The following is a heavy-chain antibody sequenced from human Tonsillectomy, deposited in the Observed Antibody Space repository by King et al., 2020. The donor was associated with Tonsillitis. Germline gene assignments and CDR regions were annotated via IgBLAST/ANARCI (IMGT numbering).Heavy chain of an antibody. Sequence: VQLVESGGGVVQPGRSLRLSCAASGFTFSSYAMHWVRQAPGKGLEWVAVISYDGSNKYYADSVKGRFTISRDNSKNTLYLQMNSLRAEDTAVYYCARDDLYTSGWGDYYYYGMDVWGQGTTVTDSS. CDR1: GFTFSSYA. CDR2: ISYDGSNK. V-gene: IGHV3-30-3*01. CDR3: ARDDLYTSGWGDYYYYGMDV. D-gene: IGHD6-19*01. J-gene: IGHJ6*02.